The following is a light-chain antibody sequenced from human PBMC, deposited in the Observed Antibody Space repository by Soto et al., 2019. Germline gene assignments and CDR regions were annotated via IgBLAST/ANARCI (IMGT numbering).Light chain of an antibody. Sequence: AIQMTQSPSSLSASVGARVTITCRSSQGIRNDLGWYQQTPVKAPNLLIYATSRLQGGVPSRFSGSGSGTDFTLTISSLQHEDFATYYCLQDNSYPLTFGGGTKVDIK. V-gene: IGKV1-6*01. CDR2: ATS. CDR3: LQDNSYPLT. CDR1: QGIRND. J-gene: IGKJ4*01.